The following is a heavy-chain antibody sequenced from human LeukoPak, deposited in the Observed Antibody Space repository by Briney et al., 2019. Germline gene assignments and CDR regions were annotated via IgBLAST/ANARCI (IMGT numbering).Heavy chain of an antibody. CDR1: GFTFSSYG. CDR2: IRNDGSNK. CDR3: AKDFGLAAYGAPGFDY. V-gene: IGHV3-30*02. J-gene: IGHJ4*02. D-gene: IGHD3-3*01. Sequence: PGGSLRLSCAASGFTFSSYGMHWVRQAPGKGLEWVAFIRNDGSNKYYADSVKGRFTISRDNSKNTLYLQMNSLRAEDTAVYYCAKDFGLAAYGAPGFDYWGQGTLVTVSS.